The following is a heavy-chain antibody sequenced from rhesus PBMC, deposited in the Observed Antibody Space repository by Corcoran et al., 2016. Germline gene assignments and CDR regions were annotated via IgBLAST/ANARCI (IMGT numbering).Heavy chain of an antibody. CDR1: GGSITGYY. D-gene: IGHD4-29*01. J-gene: IGHJ4*01. CDR2: IDGNSSIT. CDR3: ARYGSNYGYY. V-gene: IGHV4-73*01. Sequence: QVKLQQWGEGLVKPSETLSLTCAVYGGSITGYYWSWIRQPPGKGLEWIGNIDGNSSITNYNPALTNRVTNSKHTSKSQFSLKLSSVTAADTAVYYCARYGSNYGYYWGQGVLVTVSS.